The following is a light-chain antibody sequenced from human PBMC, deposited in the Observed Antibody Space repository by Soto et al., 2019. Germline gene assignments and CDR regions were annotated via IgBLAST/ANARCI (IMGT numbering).Light chain of an antibody. V-gene: IGKV3-15*01. CDR1: RTIGNK. Sequence: EIVMTQSPATLSLSPGERVTLSCRATRTIGNKLAWYLQRPGQAPRLLMYGASTRATDIPARFSGSGSGTEFTLTITGLQSEDFAVYYCQQYNGWPWTFGLGTKVDIK. J-gene: IGKJ1*01. CDR3: QQYNGWPWT. CDR2: GAS.